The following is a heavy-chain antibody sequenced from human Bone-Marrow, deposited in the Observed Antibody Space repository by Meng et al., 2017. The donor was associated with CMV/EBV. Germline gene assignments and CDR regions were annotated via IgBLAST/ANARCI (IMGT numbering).Heavy chain of an antibody. J-gene: IGHJ4*02. CDR3: ARDHDFWSGL. D-gene: IGHD3-3*01. CDR2: IYSGGSST. V-gene: IGHV3-23*03. Sequence: GGSLRLSCAASGFTFSSYAMSWVRQAPGKGLEWVSVIYSGGSSTYYADSVKGRFTISRDNSKNTLYLQMNSLRAEDTAIYYCARDHDFWSGLWGQGTLVTVSS. CDR1: GFTFSSYA.